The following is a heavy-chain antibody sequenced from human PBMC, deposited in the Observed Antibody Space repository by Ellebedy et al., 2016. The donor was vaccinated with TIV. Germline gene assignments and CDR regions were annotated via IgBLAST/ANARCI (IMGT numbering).Heavy chain of an antibody. CDR1: GGSISSSGCS. V-gene: IGHV4-30-2*01. J-gene: IGHJ3*02. CDR2: IYHSGST. CDR3: ARDNTFDI. Sequence: MPSETLSLTCAVSGGSISSSGCSWSWIRQPPGMGLEWIEYIYHSGSTYYNPSRKSRVTISVDRSKYQFTLKLSSVTAADTAVYSCARDNTFDIWGQGTMVTVSS.